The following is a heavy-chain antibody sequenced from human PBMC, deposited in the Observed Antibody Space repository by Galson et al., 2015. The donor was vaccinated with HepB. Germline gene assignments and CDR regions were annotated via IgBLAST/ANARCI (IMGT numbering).Heavy chain of an antibody. J-gene: IGHJ6*02. D-gene: IGHD6-19*01. CDR3: ARQWLAAPPGHNYYGMDV. Sequence: SLRLSCAASDFTFSNYWMTWVRQAPGKGLEWVASIKEDGSDKYYVDSVKGRFTISRDNARNSLYLLMNSLRAEDTALYYCARQWLAAPPGHNYYGMDVCGQGTTVTVSS. CDR1: DFTFSNYW. CDR2: IKEDGSDK. V-gene: IGHV3-7*01.